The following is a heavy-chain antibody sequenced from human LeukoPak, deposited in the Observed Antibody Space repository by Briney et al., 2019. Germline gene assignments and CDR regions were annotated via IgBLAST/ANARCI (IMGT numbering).Heavy chain of an antibody. CDR1: GGSISSGSYY. J-gene: IGHJ4*02. Sequence: SETLSLTCSVSGGSISSGSYYWSWIRQPAGTGLEWIGRIYTSGSTNYNPSLKSRVTISVDTSKNQFSLKLSSVTAADTAVYYCARVNDILTGPFDYWGQGTLVTVSS. D-gene: IGHD3-9*01. CDR3: ARVNDILTGPFDY. V-gene: IGHV4-61*02. CDR2: IYTSGST.